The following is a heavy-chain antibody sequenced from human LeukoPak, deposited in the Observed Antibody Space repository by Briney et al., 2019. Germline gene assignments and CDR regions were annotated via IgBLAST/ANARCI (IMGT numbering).Heavy chain of an antibody. J-gene: IGHJ4*02. CDR1: GGTFSSYD. D-gene: IGHD5-18*01. CDR3: ARDRLGDTAMGYFDY. CDR2: IIPIFGTA. V-gene: IGHV1-69*13. Sequence: SVKVSCKASGGTFSSYDISWVRQAPGQGLEWMGGIIPIFGTANYAQKFQGRVTITADESTSTAYMELSSLRSEDTAVYYCARDRLGDTAMGYFDYWGQGTLVTVSS.